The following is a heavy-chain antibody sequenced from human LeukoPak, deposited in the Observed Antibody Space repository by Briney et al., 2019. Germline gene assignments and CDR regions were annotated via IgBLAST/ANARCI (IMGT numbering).Heavy chain of an antibody. D-gene: IGHD6-13*01. Sequence: GGSLRLSCAASGFTVSSNYMSWVRQAPGKGLEWVSVIYSGGSTYYADSVKGRFTISRDNSKNTLYLQMNSLRAEDTAVYYCARDSYSGSWSPGYFDYWGQGTLVTVSS. CDR1: GFTVSSNY. CDR3: ARDSYSGSWSPGYFDY. J-gene: IGHJ4*02. CDR2: IYSGGST. V-gene: IGHV3-53*01.